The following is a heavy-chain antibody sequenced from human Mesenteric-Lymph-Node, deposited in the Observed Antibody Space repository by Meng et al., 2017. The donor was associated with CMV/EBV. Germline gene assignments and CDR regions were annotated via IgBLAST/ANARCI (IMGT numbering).Heavy chain of an antibody. V-gene: IGHV3-69-1*02. Sequence: GESLKISCAASGFTFSDYYMNWVRQAPGKGLEWVSSISSSSTIYYADSVKGRFTISRDNAKNSLYLQMNSLRAEDTAVYYCARNIVVVPAAPYYYYYYGMDVWGQGTTVTVSS. J-gene: IGHJ6*02. CDR2: ISSSSTI. CDR3: ARNIVVVPAAPYYYYYYGMDV. CDR1: GFTFSDYY. D-gene: IGHD2-2*01.